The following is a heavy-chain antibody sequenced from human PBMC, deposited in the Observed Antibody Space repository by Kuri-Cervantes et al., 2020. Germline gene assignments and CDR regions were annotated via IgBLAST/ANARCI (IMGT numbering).Heavy chain of an antibody. D-gene: IGHD4-17*01. CDR1: GFTFSDYY. Sequence: GGSLRLSCAASGFTFSDYYMNWVRQAPGKGLEWVSSISSSSTIYYADSVKGRFTISRDNAKNSLYLQMNSLRAEDTAVYYCARDSDQTDHYGDYGERNFDYWGQGTLVTVSS. CDR3: ARDSDQTDHYGDYGERNFDY. CDR2: ISSSSTI. J-gene: IGHJ4*02. V-gene: IGHV3-69-1*01.